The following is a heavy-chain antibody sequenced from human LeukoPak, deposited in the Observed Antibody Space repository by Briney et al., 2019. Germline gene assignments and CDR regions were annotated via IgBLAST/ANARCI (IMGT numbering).Heavy chain of an antibody. J-gene: IGHJ4*02. Sequence: SVKVSCKASGGTFSSYAISWVRQAPGQGLEWMGGIIPIFGTANYAQKFQGRVTITADESTSTAYMELSRLRSDDTAVYYCVIAAAGTEITFDYWGQGTLVTVSS. CDR3: VIAAAGTEITFDY. CDR2: IIPIFGTA. CDR1: GGTFSSYA. V-gene: IGHV1-69*13. D-gene: IGHD6-13*01.